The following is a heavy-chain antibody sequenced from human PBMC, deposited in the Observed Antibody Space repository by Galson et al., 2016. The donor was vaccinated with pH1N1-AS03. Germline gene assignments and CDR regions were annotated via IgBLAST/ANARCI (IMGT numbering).Heavy chain of an antibody. Sequence: SLRLSCAASGFTVRVNYMNWVRQAPGKGLEWVSVIYSDGSTYYADSVKGRFTISRDKSKNTLYLQMSSLRTEDTAVYYCARDPSSGSYYERDYWGQGTLVTVSS. V-gene: IGHV3-66*02. CDR1: GFTVRVNY. D-gene: IGHD1-26*01. CDR3: ARDPSSGSYYERDY. J-gene: IGHJ4*02. CDR2: IYSDGST.